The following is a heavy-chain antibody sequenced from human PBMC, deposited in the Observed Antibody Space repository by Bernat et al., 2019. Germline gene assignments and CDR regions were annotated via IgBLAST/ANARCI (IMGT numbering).Heavy chain of an antibody. CDR3: ARGAYDSSSSCYFDY. J-gene: IGHJ4*02. CDR1: GFTFSSYD. Sequence: EVQLVESGGGLVQPGGSLRLSCAASGFTFSSYDMHWVRQATGKGLEWVSAIGTAGDTYYPGSVKGRYTLARENAKNSLYLQMNSLRAGDTAVYYCARGAYDSSSSCYFDYWGQGALVTVSS. V-gene: IGHV3-13*04. CDR2: IGTAGDT. D-gene: IGHD3-22*01.